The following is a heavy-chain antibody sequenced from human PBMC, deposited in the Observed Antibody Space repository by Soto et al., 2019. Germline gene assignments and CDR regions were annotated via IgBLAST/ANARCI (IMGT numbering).Heavy chain of an antibody. V-gene: IGHV3-66*01. Sequence: EVQLVESGGGVVQPGGSLRLSCAASGFSVTNNYMNWVRQAPGKGLEWVSIIDIGGNTYYEDSVKDRFTISRDDSRNTLYLHMDSLRAEDTAVYYCARGRGSTGYLGREHYFDYWGQGTLLTVSP. J-gene: IGHJ4*02. CDR2: IDIGGNT. D-gene: IGHD2-2*01. CDR1: GFSVTNNY. CDR3: ARGRGSTGYLGREHYFDY.